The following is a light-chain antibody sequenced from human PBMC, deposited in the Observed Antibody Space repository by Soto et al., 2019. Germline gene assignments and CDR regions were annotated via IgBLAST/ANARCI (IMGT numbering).Light chain of an antibody. CDR1: SSDVGGYNY. CDR2: DVS. V-gene: IGLV2-14*01. CDR3: SSYTSSSTVV. Sequence: QSALTQPASVSGSPGQSITISCTETSSDVGGYNYVSWYQQHPGKAPKLMIYDVSNRPSELSNRFSGSKSGNTASLTISGLQAEDEADYYCSSYTSSSTVVFGGGTKVTVL. J-gene: IGLJ2*01.